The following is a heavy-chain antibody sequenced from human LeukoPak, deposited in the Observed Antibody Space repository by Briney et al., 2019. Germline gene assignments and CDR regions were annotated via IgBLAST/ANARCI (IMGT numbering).Heavy chain of an antibody. J-gene: IGHJ6*03. V-gene: IGHV3-53*01. D-gene: IGHD4-11*01. Sequence: GGSLRLSCAASGFTVSSNYMSWVRQAPGKGLEWVSVIYSGGSTYYADSVKGRFTISRDNSKNTLYLQMNSLRAEDTAVYYCARDTVIRESYYYYYYMDVWGKGTTVTVSS. CDR2: IYSGGST. CDR3: ARDTVIRESYYYYYYMDV. CDR1: GFTVSSNY.